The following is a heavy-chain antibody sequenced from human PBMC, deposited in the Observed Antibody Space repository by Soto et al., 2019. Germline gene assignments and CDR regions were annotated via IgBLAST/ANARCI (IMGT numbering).Heavy chain of an antibody. CDR2: IYHSGST. CDR1: GGSISSGGYS. V-gene: IGHV4-30-2*01. D-gene: IGHD2-21*01. CDR3: ARGNVVAIDY. J-gene: IGHJ4*02. Sequence: QLQLQESDSGLVKPSQTLSLTCAVTGGSISSGGYSWSWIRQPPGKGLEWSGYIYHSGSTYYNPSLKSRVTISVDRSKNQFSLKLSSVTAADTAVYYCARGNVVAIDYWGQGTLVTVSS.